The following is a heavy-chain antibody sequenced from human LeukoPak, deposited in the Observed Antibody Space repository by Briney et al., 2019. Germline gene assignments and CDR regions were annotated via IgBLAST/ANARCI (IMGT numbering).Heavy chain of an antibody. CDR3: AKEGGDWYIDY. J-gene: IGHJ4*02. CDR2: ISYDGSNK. D-gene: IGHD3/OR15-3a*01. V-gene: IGHV3-30*04. CDR1: GFTFSSYA. Sequence: PGGSLRLSCAASGFTFSSYAMHWVRQAPGKGLEWVAVISYDGSNKYYADSVKGRFTISRDNAKNSLYLQMNSLRAEDMALYYCAKEGGDWYIDYWGQGTLVTVSS.